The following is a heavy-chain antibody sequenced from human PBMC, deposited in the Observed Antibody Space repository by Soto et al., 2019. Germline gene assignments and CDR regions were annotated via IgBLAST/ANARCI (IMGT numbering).Heavy chain of an antibody. V-gene: IGHV1-2*04. D-gene: IGHD3-3*01. CDR3: ARGGVTGFLEWLLYRGKGQTFDY. CDR2: INPNSGGT. CDR1: GYTFTGYY. J-gene: IGHJ4*02. Sequence: GASVKVSCKASGYTFTGYYMHWVRQAPGQGLEWMGWINPNSGGTNYAQKFQGWVTMTRDTSISTAYMELSRLRSDDTAVYYCARGGVTGFLEWLLYRGKGQTFDYWGQGTLVTVSS.